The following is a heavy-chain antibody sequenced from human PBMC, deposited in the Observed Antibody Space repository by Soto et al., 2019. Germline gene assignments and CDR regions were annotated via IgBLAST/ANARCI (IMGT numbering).Heavy chain of an antibody. J-gene: IGHJ3*02. CDR3: ARHGITGSYYDAFDI. CDR2: IKYSGTT. CDR1: SDSINSSLCH. Sequence: SETQSLTCTISSDSINSSLCHWGLFRQPPGKGLEWIASIKYSGTTFYNPSLKSRVTLSVDTSKNQFALKLSSVTAAETAVYYCARHGITGSYYDAFDIWGQGTMVT. V-gene: IGHV4-39*01. D-gene: IGHD1-26*01.